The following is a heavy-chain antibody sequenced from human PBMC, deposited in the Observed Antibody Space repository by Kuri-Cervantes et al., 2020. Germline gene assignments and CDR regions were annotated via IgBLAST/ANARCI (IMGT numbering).Heavy chain of an antibody. CDR3: ARAVYCGGDCYRFDI. CDR1: GFTFRNYA. CDR2: ISGSGYST. J-gene: IGHJ3*02. D-gene: IGHD2-21*02. Sequence: GESLKISCAGFGFTFRNYAMSWVRQAPGKGLEWVSVISGSGYSTNYADSVTGRFTISRDNSENTVYLQMNSLRAEDTAVYYCARAVYCGGDCYRFDIWGQGTMVTVSS. V-gene: IGHV3-23*01.